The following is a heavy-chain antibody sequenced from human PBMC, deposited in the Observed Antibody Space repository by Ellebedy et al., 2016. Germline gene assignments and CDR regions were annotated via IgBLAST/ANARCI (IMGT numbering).Heavy chain of an antibody. V-gene: IGHV4-34*01. Sequence: SETLSLXXAVSGGSFSGSYWIWIRQPPGKGLEWIGEINYSGSTNYNPSLKSRVTISVDRSKNQFSLMLSSVTAADTAVYYCARGRLYCPNTGCSQDAFDVWGQGTMVTVSS. CDR3: ARGRLYCPNTGCSQDAFDV. D-gene: IGHD2-8*01. J-gene: IGHJ3*01. CDR1: GGSFSGSY. CDR2: INYSGST.